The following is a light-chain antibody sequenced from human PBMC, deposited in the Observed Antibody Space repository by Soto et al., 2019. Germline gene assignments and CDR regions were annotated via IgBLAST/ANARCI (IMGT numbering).Light chain of an antibody. V-gene: IGKV1-16*02. CDR1: QDIASQ. J-gene: IGKJ3*01. CDR3: LQYHTYPFT. CDR2: ATS. Sequence: DIQMTQSPSSLSASVGDRVTITCRASQDIASQLAWFQQRPGKAPKSLIYATSILQSGVPSKFSGSGSGTTFTLSITSLQPEDFATYYCLQYHTYPFTFGPGTKVDI.